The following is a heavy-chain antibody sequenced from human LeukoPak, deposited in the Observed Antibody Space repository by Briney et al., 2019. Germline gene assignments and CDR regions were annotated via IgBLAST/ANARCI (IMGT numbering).Heavy chain of an antibody. Sequence: SETLSLTCTVSGGSISSSSYYWGWIRQSPGKGLEWIGRIFHTGTTDYKTSLKSRVTISLDTSKNQFSLKLSSVTAADTAVYYCARRGDPYYGDYVPFDYWGQGTLVTVSS. V-gene: IGHV4-39*07. CDR1: GGSISSSSYY. CDR3: ARRGDPYYGDYVPFDY. CDR2: IFHTGTT. J-gene: IGHJ4*02. D-gene: IGHD4-17*01.